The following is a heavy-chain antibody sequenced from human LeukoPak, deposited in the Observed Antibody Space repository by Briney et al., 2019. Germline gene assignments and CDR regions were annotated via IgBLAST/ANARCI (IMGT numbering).Heavy chain of an antibody. CDR2: IIPILGIA. D-gene: IGHD6-6*01. J-gene: IGHJ4*02. V-gene: IGHV1-69*04. CDR1: GGTFSSYA. Sequence: SSVKVSCKASGGTFSSYAISWVRQAPGQGLEWMGRIIPILGIANYAQKFQGRVTITADKSTSTAYMELSSLRSEDTAVYYCARAPIVAARPEVYYFDYWGQGTLVKVSS. CDR3: ARAPIVAARPEVYYFDY.